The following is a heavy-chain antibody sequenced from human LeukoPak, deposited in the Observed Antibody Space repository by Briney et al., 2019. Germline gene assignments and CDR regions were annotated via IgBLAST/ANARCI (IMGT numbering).Heavy chain of an antibody. V-gene: IGHV4-59*08. CDR2: IYYSGST. CDR3: ARCRDGYNFLDY. D-gene: IGHD5-24*01. J-gene: IGHJ4*02. CDR1: GGSISSYY. Sequence: SSETLSLTCTVSGGSISSYYWRWIRQPPGKGLEWIGYIYYSGSTNYNPSLKSRVTISVDTSKNQFSLKLSSVTAADTAVYYCARCRDGYNFLDYWGQGTLVTVSS.